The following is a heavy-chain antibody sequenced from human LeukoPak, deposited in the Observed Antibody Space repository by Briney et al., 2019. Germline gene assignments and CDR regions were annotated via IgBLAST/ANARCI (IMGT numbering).Heavy chain of an antibody. V-gene: IGHV4-39*07. Sequence: SETLSLTRTVSGGSVSSGSYYWSWIRQPPGKGLEWIGEIYHSGSTNYNPSLKSRVTISVDKSKNQFSLKLSSVTAADTAVYYCARDRQGYDYVWGSYRKSFAYWGQGTLVTVSS. D-gene: IGHD3-16*02. CDR1: GGSVSSGSYY. CDR2: IYHSGST. J-gene: IGHJ4*02. CDR3: ARDRQGYDYVWGSYRKSFAY.